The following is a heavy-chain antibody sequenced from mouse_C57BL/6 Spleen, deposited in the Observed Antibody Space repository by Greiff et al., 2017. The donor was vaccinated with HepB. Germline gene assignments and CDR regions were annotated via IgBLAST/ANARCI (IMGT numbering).Heavy chain of an antibody. J-gene: IGHJ2*01. CDR2: INPGSGGT. CDR3: ARSNGGYYFDY. V-gene: IGHV1-54*01. Sequence: VQLQQSGAELVRPGTSVKVSCKASGYAFTNYLIEWVKQRPGQGLEWIGVINPGSGGTNYNEKFKGKATLTADKSSCTAYMQLSSLTSEDSAVYFCARSNGGYYFDYWGQGTTLTVSS. CDR1: GYAFTNYL. D-gene: IGHD4-1*01.